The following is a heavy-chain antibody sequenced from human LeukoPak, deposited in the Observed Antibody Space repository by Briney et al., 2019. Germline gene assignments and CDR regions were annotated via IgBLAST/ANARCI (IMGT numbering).Heavy chain of an antibody. CDR1: GDSFSSHY. V-gene: IGHV4-59*11. D-gene: IGHD4-17*01. J-gene: IGHJ3*02. CDR3: ARDLVTVTKGFDI. CDR2: ISYIGST. Sequence: SETLSLTRTVSGDSFSSHYWSWIRQPPGKGLEWIGYISYIGSTNYNPSLKSRVTISIDTSKNQFSLKLISVTAADTAVYYCARDLVTVTKGFDIWGQGTMVSVSS.